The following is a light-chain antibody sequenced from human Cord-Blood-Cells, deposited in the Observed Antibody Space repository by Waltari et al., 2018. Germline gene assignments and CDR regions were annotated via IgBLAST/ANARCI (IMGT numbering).Light chain of an antibody. Sequence: DIQMTQSPSTLSASVGDRVTITCRTSQSISSWLAWYQRKPGKAPKLLIYKASILESGVPSRFSGSGSGTEFTLTISSLQPDDFATYYCQQYNSYSPYTFGQGTKLEIK. V-gene: IGKV1-5*03. CDR3: QQYNSYSPYT. CDR1: QSISSW. CDR2: KAS. J-gene: IGKJ2*01.